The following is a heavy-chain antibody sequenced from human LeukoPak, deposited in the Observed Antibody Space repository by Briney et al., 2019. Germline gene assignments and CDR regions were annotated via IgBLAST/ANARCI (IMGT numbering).Heavy chain of an antibody. Sequence: PGGSLRLSCAISGFTFAKFAMSWVRQAPGKGLEWVSGISWNSGSIGYADSVKGRFTISRDNAKNSLYLQMNSLRAEDTALYYCAKDSLRNGAFDYWGQGTLVTVSS. V-gene: IGHV3-9*01. CDR3: AKDSLRNGAFDY. J-gene: IGHJ4*02. CDR1: GFTFAKFA. D-gene: IGHD2-8*01. CDR2: ISWNSGSI.